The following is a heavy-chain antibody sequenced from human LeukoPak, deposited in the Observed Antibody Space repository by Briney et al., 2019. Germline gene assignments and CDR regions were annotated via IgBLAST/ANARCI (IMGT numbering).Heavy chain of an antibody. CDR3: ARDYGDYGFDY. CDR2: IYHSGST. D-gene: IGHD4-17*01. Sequence: SETLSLTCTVSGYSISSCYFWGWIRQPPGKGLEWIGSIYHSGSTYYNPSLKSRPTISVDTSKNQFSLKLSSVTAADTAVYYCARDYGDYGFDYWGQGTLVTVSS. J-gene: IGHJ4*02. V-gene: IGHV4-38-2*02. CDR1: GYSISSCYF.